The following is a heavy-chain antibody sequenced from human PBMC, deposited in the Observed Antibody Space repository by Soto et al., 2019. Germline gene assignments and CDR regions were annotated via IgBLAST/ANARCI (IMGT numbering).Heavy chain of an antibody. D-gene: IGHD4-17*01. CDR3: ARSPAYGDYANLDT. V-gene: IGHV4-4*07. Sequence: SLTCTVSGDSVSKYYWNWIRQPAGKGLEWIGRIHSTRSPDYNPSLKSRVTLSVDTSKNQFSLKLSLTSVTAADTAVYYCARSPAYGDYANLDTWGQGTLVTVSS. CDR2: IHSTRSP. J-gene: IGHJ5*02. CDR1: GDSVSKYY.